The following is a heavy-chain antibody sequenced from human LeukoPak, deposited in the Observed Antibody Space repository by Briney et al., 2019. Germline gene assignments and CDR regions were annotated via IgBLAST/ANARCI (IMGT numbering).Heavy chain of an antibody. CDR3: AKALTYYYDTSTYHHDY. J-gene: IGHJ4*02. CDR1: GFTFSIYG. D-gene: IGHD3-22*01. CDR2: IPSDGINT. V-gene: IGHV3-30*02. Sequence: GGSLRLSCAASGFTFSIYGMHWVRQAPGKGLEWVAFIPSDGINTYYSDSVKGRFTISRDNSKNTLYLQMNSLGVEDTAVYYCAKALTYYYDTSTYHHDYWGQGTLVTVSS.